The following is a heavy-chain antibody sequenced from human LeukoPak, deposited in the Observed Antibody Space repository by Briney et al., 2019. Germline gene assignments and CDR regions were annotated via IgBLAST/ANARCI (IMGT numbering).Heavy chain of an antibody. CDR2: IRYDGSNK. J-gene: IGHJ4*02. CDR3: AKGSTVLRYFDWPTPFDY. V-gene: IGHV3-30*02. Sequence: GGSLRLSCAASGFTFSSYGMHWVRQAPGKGLEWVAFIRYDGSNKYYADSVKGRFTISRDNSKNTLYLQMNSLRAEETAVYYCAKGSTVLRYFDWPTPFDYWGQGTLVTVSS. CDR1: GFTFSSYG. D-gene: IGHD3-9*01.